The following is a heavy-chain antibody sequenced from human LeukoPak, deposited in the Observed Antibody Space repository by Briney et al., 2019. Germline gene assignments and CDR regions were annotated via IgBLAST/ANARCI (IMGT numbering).Heavy chain of an antibody. D-gene: IGHD3-22*01. V-gene: IGHV3-66*01. CDR2: IYSGGST. J-gene: IGHJ4*02. CDR1: GFTVSSNY. Sequence: PGGSLRLSCAASGFTVSSNYMSWVRQAPGKGLEWVSVIYSGGSTHYADSVKGRFTISRDNSKNTLYLQMNSLRAEDTAVYYCARDSPHSYYDSSGSFDYWGQGTLVTVSS. CDR3: ARDSPHSYYDSSGSFDY.